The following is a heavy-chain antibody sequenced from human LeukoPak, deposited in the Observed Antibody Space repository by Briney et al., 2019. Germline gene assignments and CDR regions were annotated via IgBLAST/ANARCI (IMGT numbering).Heavy chain of an antibody. CDR1: GFTVLTND. D-gene: IGHD1-14*01. CDR3: ARGVEPLAANTLAY. J-gene: IGHJ4*02. Sequence: GSLRLSCAASGFTVLTNDLTWVRQAPGKGLAWVSVLYSDGNTKYADSVQGRFTISRDNSKNTLYLEMNSLSPDDTAVYYCARGVEPLAANTLAYWGQGTLVTVSS. CDR2: LYSDGNT. V-gene: IGHV3-53*01.